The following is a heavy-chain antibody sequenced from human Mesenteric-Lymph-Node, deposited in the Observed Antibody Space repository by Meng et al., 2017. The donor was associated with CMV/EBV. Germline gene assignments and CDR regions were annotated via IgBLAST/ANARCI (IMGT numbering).Heavy chain of an antibody. CDR1: GFTFSSYA. Sequence: GESLKISCAASGFTFSSYAMTWVRQAPGKGLEWVSVIYSDGSNTYYADSVKGRFTISRDNSKNTRYLQMNSLRAEDTAVYYCAKDLRGTYTSGWGNIDYWGQGTLVTVSS. CDR3: AKDLRGTYTSGWGNIDY. V-gene: IGHV3-23*03. CDR2: IYSDGSNT. J-gene: IGHJ4*02. D-gene: IGHD6-19*01.